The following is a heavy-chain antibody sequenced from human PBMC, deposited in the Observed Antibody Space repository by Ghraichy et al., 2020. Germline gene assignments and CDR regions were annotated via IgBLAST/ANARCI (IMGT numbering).Heavy chain of an antibody. CDR3: ARDDYGDVVSFGY. CDR1: GFTFSSYG. Sequence: GGSLRLSCAASGFTFSSYGMHWVRQAPGKGLEWVAVIWYDGSNKYYADSVKGRFTISRDNSKNTLYLQMNSLRAEDTAVYYCARDDYGDVVSFGYWGQGTLVTVSS. V-gene: IGHV3-33*01. D-gene: IGHD4-17*01. J-gene: IGHJ4*02. CDR2: IWYDGSNK.